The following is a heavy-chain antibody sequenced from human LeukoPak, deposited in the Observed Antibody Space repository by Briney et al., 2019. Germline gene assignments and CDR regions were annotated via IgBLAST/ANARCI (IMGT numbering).Heavy chain of an antibody. CDR1: GGSISNYY. Sequence: TSETLSLTCTVSGGSISNYYWSWIRQPPGKGLEWIGYIYYSGTTSYNPSLKSRVTMSVDTSKNQFSLKLSSVTAADTAVYYCARAPHNYDSGTYYHVFDYWGQGTLVTVSS. J-gene: IGHJ4*02. CDR2: IYYSGTT. CDR3: ARAPHNYDSGTYYHVFDY. V-gene: IGHV4-59*01. D-gene: IGHD3-22*01.